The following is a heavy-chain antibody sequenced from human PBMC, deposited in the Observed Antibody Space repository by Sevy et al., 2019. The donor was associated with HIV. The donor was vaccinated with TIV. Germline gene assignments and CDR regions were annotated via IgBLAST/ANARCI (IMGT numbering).Heavy chain of an antibody. Sequence: GGSLRLSCAASGFTFSNYNMTWVRQAPGKGLEWVSFISSSSGSIYYADSLKCRFTISRDNAKNSLYLQMNSLRAEDTAVYYCARDRDTTVKNKYYYYGMDVWGQGTTVTVSS. CDR1: GFTFSNYN. CDR3: ARDRDTTVKNKYYYYGMDV. V-gene: IGHV3-21*01. D-gene: IGHD4-4*01. CDR2: ISSSSGSI. J-gene: IGHJ6*02.